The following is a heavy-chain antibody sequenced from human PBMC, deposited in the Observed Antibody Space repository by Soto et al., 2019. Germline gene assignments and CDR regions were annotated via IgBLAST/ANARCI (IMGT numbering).Heavy chain of an antibody. J-gene: IGHJ6*01. CDR3: ARDNGGAHVNYYYRMDV. CDR1: GFTFSSYA. Sequence: PGGSLRLSCAASGFTFSSYAMSWVRQAPGKGLEWVSAISGSGGSTYYADSVKGRFTISRDNSKNTLYLQMNSLRAEDTAVYYCARDNGGAHVNYYYRMDVRGQGTTVAVNS. CDR2: ISGSGGST. V-gene: IGHV3-23*01. D-gene: IGHD4-17*01.